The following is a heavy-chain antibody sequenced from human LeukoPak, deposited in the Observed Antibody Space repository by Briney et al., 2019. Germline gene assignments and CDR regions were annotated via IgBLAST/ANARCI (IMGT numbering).Heavy chain of an antibody. D-gene: IGHD4-17*01. V-gene: IGHV4-61*01. CDR2: IYYGGST. CDR1: GGSVSSGSYY. Sequence: SETLSLTCTVSGGSVSSGSYYWSWIRQPPGKGLEWIGYIYYGGSTNYNPSLKSRVTISIDTSKNQFSLKLTSVTAADTAVYYCARDGQDYGDYDYYYGMDVWGKGTTVTVSS. J-gene: IGHJ6*04. CDR3: ARDGQDYGDYDYYYGMDV.